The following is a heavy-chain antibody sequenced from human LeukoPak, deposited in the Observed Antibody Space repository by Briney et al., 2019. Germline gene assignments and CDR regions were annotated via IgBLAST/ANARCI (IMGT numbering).Heavy chain of an antibody. D-gene: IGHD3-22*01. V-gene: IGHV3-30*02. CDR1: GFTFRSYG. CDR2: IRYDGNSN. CDR3: AKEEVISGNHGVYFDY. J-gene: IGHJ4*02. Sequence: PGGSLRLSCAASGFTFRSYGMHWVRQAPGKGLEWVAFIRYDGNSNYYADSVKGRFTMSRDNSRSTLYLQMNSLRAEDTAVYYCAKEEVISGNHGVYFDYWGQGTLVTVSS.